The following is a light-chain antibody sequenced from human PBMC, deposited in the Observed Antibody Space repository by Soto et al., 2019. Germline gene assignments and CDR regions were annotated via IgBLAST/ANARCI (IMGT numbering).Light chain of an antibody. J-gene: IGKJ1*01. CDR1: QSISSW. CDR3: QQYNDNWT. Sequence: DIQMTQSPSTLSASVGDRVTITCRASQSISSWLAWYQQKPGTAPKLLIYKASTLQSGVPSRVSGSGSGTEFTLTISNLKPDGATNYYCQQYNDNWTCGQGTKVEIK. V-gene: IGKV1-5*03. CDR2: KAS.